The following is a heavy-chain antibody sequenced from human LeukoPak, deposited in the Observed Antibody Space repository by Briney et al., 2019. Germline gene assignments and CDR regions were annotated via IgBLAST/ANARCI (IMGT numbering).Heavy chain of an antibody. V-gene: IGHV3-33*08. Sequence: GRSLRLSCAASGFTFSSYGMRWVRQAPGKGLEWVAVIWYDGSNKYYADSVKGRFTISRDNSKNTLYLQMNSLRAEDTAVYYCARYGSGWYRDWGQGTLVTVSS. J-gene: IGHJ4*02. CDR1: GFTFSSYG. D-gene: IGHD6-19*01. CDR3: ARYGSGWYRD. CDR2: IWYDGSNK.